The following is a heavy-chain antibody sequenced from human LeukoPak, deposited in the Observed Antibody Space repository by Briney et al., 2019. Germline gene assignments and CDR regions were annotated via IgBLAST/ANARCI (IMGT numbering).Heavy chain of an antibody. J-gene: IGHJ3*02. V-gene: IGHV4-38-2*02. D-gene: IGHD3-22*01. CDR3: ARDFVKLYYYGSSGSTNAFDI. Sequence: SETLSLTCTVSGYSISSGYYWGWIRQPPGKGLEWIGSIYHSGSTYYNPSLKSRVTISVDTSKNQFSLKLSSVTAADTAVYYCARDFVKLYYYGSSGSTNAFDIWGQGTMVTVSS. CDR2: IYHSGST. CDR1: GYSISSGYY.